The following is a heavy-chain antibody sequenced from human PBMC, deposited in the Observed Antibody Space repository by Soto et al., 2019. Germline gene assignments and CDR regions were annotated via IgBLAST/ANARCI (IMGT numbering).Heavy chain of an antibody. D-gene: IGHD3-16*01. J-gene: IGHJ4*02. CDR2: IRGNDGRT. Sequence: RIIHPQRKGLEGVSLIRGNDGRTYYADCGKGRFTISRDNSKNTLYLQMNSLRVEDTAVYFCVKGALLEYWGQGNMVPVSS. CDR3: VKGALLEY. V-gene: IGHV3-23*01.